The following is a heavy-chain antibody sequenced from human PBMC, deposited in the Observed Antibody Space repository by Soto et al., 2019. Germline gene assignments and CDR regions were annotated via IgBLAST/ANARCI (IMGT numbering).Heavy chain of an antibody. Sequence: QVQLQESGPGLVKPSQTLSLTCTVSGASISSGGYYWGWIRQHPGKGLEWIGYIYYSGSTYYNPSLKRRVAISVDTSKNQFSLKLSSVTATDTAVYYCAREPSPWGQGTLVTVSS. CDR1: GASISSGGYY. CDR3: AREPSP. CDR2: IYYSGST. V-gene: IGHV4-31*03. J-gene: IGHJ5*02.